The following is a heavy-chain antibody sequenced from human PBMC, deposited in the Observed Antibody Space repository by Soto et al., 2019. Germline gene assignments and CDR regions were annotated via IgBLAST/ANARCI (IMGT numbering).Heavy chain of an antibody. J-gene: IGHJ5*02. D-gene: IGHD2-8*02. CDR2: IYYIGST. V-gene: IGHV4-31*03. CDR3: ASVKYLTGNNRFDP. CDR1: GGSISSGCYY. Sequence: SETLSLTGTVCGGSISSGCYYWSWIRQHPGKGLEWIGYIYYIGSTYYNPSLKSRLTISVDTSKNQFSLKLSSVTAADTAVYYCASVKYLTGNNRFDPCGQRTLVAVSS.